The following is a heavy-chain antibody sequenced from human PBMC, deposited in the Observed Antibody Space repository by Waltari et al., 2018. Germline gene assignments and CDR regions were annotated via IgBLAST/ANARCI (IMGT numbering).Heavy chain of an antibody. CDR1: GYSISSGYY. Sequence: QVQLQESGPGLVKPSETLSLTCAVSGYSISSGYYWGWLRQPPGKGLEWIGSIYHSGSTYYNPSLKSRVTISVDTSKNQFSLKLSSVTAADTAVYYCARLGEYSSSRPFYWGQGTLVTVSS. CDR2: IYHSGST. J-gene: IGHJ4*02. V-gene: IGHV4-38-2*01. CDR3: ARLGEYSSSRPFY. D-gene: IGHD6-6*01.